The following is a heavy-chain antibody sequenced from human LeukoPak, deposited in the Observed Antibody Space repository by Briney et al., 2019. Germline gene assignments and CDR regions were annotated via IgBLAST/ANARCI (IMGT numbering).Heavy chain of an antibody. V-gene: IGHV3-53*01. D-gene: IGHD2-21*01. CDR1: GFTVSSNY. CDR3: ASSREFGQLHY. CDR2: IYSGGSM. Sequence: GASLRLSCAASGFTVSSNYMSWVRQAPGKGLEWVSVIYSGGSMYYADSVKGRFTMSRDYSKNTMYLQMNSLRAEDTAMYYCASSREFGQLHYWGQGTLVTVSS. J-gene: IGHJ4*02.